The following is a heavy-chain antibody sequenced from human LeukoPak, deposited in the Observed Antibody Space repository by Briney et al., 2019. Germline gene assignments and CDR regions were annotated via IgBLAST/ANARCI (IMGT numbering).Heavy chain of an antibody. CDR3: ARHSSTYYRFDY. V-gene: IGHV4-30-4*01. D-gene: IGHD3-22*01. CDR1: GGSISSGDYY. Sequence: SQTLSLTCTVSGGSISSGDYYWSWIRQPPGKGLEWIGYIYYSGSTYYNPSLKSRVTISVDTSKNQFSLKLSSVTAADTAVYYCARHSSTYYRFDYWGQGTLVSVSS. J-gene: IGHJ4*02. CDR2: IYYSGST.